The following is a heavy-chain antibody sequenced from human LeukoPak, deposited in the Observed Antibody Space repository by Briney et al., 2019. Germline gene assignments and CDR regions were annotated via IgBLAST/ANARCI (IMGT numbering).Heavy chain of an antibody. V-gene: IGHV1-69*13. CDR3: ARGEIAVADNYYYYYAMDV. D-gene: IGHD6-19*01. CDR2: IIPIFGTA. CDR1: GGTFSSYA. J-gene: IGHJ6*02. Sequence: VASVKVSCKASGGTFSSYAISWVRQAPGQGLEWMGGIIPIFGTANYPQKFQGRVTITADESTSTAYMELSSLRSEDTALYYCARGEIAVADNYYYYYAMDVWGQGTSVTVSS.